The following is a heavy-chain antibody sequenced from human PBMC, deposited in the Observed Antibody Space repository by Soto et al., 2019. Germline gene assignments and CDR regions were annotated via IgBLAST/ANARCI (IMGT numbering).Heavy chain of an antibody. Sequence: QVQLVQSGAEVKKPGSSVKVSCKASGGTFSSYAISWVRQAPGQGLEWMGGIIPIFGTANYAQKFQGRVTITADESTSTAYRELSSLRSEDTAVYYCASHSSSGVHYYYYYGMDVWGQGTTVTVSS. J-gene: IGHJ6*02. V-gene: IGHV1-69*01. D-gene: IGHD6-6*01. CDR1: GGTFSSYA. CDR3: ASHSSSGVHYYYYYGMDV. CDR2: IIPIFGTA.